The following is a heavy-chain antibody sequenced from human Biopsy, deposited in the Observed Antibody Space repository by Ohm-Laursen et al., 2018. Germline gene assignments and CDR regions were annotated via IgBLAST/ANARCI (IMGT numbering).Heavy chain of an antibody. J-gene: IGHJ4*02. Sequence: SETLSLTCIVSGGSISSGSNYWAWIRQPPGKGLEWIGRVYHSGTTYYSPSLKSRVTISVDTSKNQLSLRVTSVTAADTAAYYCARHDGNGTFALDSWGQGTLVTVSS. CDR3: ARHDGNGTFALDS. V-gene: IGHV4-39*01. D-gene: IGHD5-24*01. CDR1: GGSISSGSNY. CDR2: VYHSGTT.